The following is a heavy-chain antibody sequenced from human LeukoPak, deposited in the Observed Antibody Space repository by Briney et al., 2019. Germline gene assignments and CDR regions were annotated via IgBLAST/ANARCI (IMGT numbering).Heavy chain of an antibody. J-gene: IGHJ3*02. CDR3: ARDNSGEAADISDAFDI. V-gene: IGHV1-2*02. CDR1: GYTFTGYY. CDR2: INPNSGGT. D-gene: IGHD3-16*01. Sequence: ASVKVSCKASGYTFTGYYMHWVRQAPGQGLEWMGWINPNSGGTNYAQKFQGRVTMTRDTSISTAYMELSRLRSDDTAVYFCARDNSGEAADISDAFDIWGQGTKVTVSS.